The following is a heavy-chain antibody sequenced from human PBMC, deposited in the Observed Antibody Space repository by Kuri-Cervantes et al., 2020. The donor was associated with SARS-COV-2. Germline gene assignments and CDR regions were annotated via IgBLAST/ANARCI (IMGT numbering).Heavy chain of an antibody. V-gene: IGHV3-33*01. CDR2: IWYDGSNK. Sequence: GESLKISCAASGFTFSSYGMHWVRQAPGKGLEWVAVIWYDGSNKYYADSVKGRFTISRDNSKNTLYLQMNSLRAEDTAVYYCARVSYSSGWSQIDYWGQGTLVTVLL. CDR3: ARVSYSSGWSQIDY. J-gene: IGHJ4*02. D-gene: IGHD6-19*01. CDR1: GFTFSSYG.